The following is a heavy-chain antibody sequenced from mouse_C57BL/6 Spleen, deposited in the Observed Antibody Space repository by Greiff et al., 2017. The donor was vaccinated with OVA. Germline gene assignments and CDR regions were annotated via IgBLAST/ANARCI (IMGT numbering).Heavy chain of an antibody. CDR1: GYSITSGYY. V-gene: IGHV3-6*01. CDR2: ISYDGSN. D-gene: IGHD2-1*01. J-gene: IGHJ4*01. Sequence: EVKLQESGPGLVKPSQSLSLTCSVTGYSITSGYYWNWIRQFPGNKLEWMGYISYDGSNNYNPSLKNRISITRDTSKNQFFLKLNSVTTEDTATYYCARAPSTYAMDYWGQGTSVTVSS. CDR3: ARAPSTYAMDY.